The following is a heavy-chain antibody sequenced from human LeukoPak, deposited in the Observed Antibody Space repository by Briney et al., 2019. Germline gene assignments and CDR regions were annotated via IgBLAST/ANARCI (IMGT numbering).Heavy chain of an antibody. Sequence: GASVKVSCKASGGTFSSYAISWVRQAPGQGLEWMGRIIPILGIANYAQKFQGRVTITADKSTSTAYMELSSLRSEDTAVYYCARDPQGHDYGDYYGEGTLVTVSS. CDR2: IIPILGIA. V-gene: IGHV1-69*04. CDR1: GGTFSSYA. J-gene: IGHJ4*02. CDR3: ARDPQGHDYGDY.